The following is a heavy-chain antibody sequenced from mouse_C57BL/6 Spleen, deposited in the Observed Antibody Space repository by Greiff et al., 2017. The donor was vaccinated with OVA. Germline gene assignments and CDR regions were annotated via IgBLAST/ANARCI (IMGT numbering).Heavy chain of an antibody. CDR1: GYTFTSYW. CDR2: INPSSGYT. Sequence: VQLQHSGAELAKPGASVKLSCKASGYTFTSYWMHWVKQRPGQGLEWIGYINPSSGYTKYNQKFKDKATLTADKSSSTAYMQLSSLTYEDSAVYYCASLYGNYDWYFDVWGTGTTVTVSS. J-gene: IGHJ1*03. V-gene: IGHV1-7*01. CDR3: ASLYGNYDWYFDV. D-gene: IGHD2-1*01.